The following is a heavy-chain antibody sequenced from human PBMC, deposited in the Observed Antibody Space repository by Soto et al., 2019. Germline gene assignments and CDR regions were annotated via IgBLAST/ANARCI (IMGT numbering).Heavy chain of an antibody. CDR2: IWYDGSNK. Sequence: QVQLVESGGGVVQPGRSLRLSCAASGFTFSSYGMHWVRQAPGKGLEWVAVIWYDGSNKYYADSVKGRFTISRNNSKKPLYLQMNSLRAEDTAVYSCARDPRGDWGQGTLVTVSS. D-gene: IGHD3-10*01. J-gene: IGHJ4*02. CDR1: GFTFSSYG. V-gene: IGHV3-33*01. CDR3: ARDPRGD.